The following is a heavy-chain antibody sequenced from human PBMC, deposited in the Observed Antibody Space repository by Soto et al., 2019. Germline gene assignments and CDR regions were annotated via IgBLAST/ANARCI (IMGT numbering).Heavy chain of an antibody. J-gene: IGHJ5*02. CDR1: GFSLSTSGVG. Sequence: QITLKESGPTLVKPTQTLTLTCTFSGFSLSTSGVGVGWIRQPPGKALEWLALIYWNDDKRYSPSLKSRLTITKDTSKNQVVLTMTNMDPVDTATYYCVHSGGWFGEHRSWFDPWGQGTLVTVSS. V-gene: IGHV2-5*01. CDR3: VHSGGWFGEHRSWFDP. D-gene: IGHD3-10*01. CDR2: IYWNDDK.